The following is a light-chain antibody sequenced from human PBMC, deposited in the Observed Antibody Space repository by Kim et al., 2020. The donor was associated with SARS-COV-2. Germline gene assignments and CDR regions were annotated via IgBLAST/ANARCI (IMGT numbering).Light chain of an antibody. Sequence: SPGQTARITCSGDALPKQYAYWYQQKPGQAPVLVIYKDSERPSGIPERFSGSSSGTTVTLTISGVQAEDEADYYCQSADSSGTIGVFGGGTQLTVL. CDR1: ALPKQY. CDR3: QSADSSGTIGV. J-gene: IGLJ3*02. V-gene: IGLV3-25*03. CDR2: KDS.